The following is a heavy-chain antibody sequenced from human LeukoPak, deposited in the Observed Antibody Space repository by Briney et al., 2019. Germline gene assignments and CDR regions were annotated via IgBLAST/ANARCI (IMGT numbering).Heavy chain of an antibody. V-gene: IGHV1-2*02. CDR1: GYTFTGYY. CDR3: ARDPLQFLEWPASGMDV. D-gene: IGHD3-3*01. J-gene: IGHJ6*02. Sequence: ASVKVSCKASGYTFTGYYMHWVRQAPGQGLEWMGWINPNSGGTNYAQKFQGRVTMTRDTSISTAYMELSRLRSDDTAVYYCARDPLQFLEWPASGMDVWGQGTTVTVSS. CDR2: INPNSGGT.